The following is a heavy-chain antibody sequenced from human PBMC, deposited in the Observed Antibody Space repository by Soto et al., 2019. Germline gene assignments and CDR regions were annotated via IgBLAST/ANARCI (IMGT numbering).Heavy chain of an antibody. D-gene: IGHD3-22*01. Sequence: LPVAVYGGSCSGYYGRWIRQPPGKGLEWIGEINHSGSTNYNPSLKSRVTISVDTSKNQFSLKLSSVTAADTAVYYCARGVGWLFLWGQGTLVTVSS. CDR3: ARGVGWLFL. CDR2: INHSGST. CDR1: GGSCSGYY. V-gene: IGHV4-34*01. J-gene: IGHJ4*02.